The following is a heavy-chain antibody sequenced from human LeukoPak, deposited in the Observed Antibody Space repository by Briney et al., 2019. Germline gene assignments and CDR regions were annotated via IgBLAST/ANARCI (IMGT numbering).Heavy chain of an antibody. V-gene: IGHV3-23*01. CDR2: LSGSGGGT. CDR3: AKRGVVIRVFLVGFHKEAYYFDS. D-gene: IGHD3-10*01. CDR1: GFTFSSYA. Sequence: GGSLRLSCAASGFTFSSYAMSWVRQAPGKGLEWVAGLSGSGGGTNYADSVQGRFTISRDNPKNTLYLQMNSLRAEDTAVYFCAKRGVVIRVFLVGFHKEAYYFDSWGQGALVTVSS. J-gene: IGHJ4*02.